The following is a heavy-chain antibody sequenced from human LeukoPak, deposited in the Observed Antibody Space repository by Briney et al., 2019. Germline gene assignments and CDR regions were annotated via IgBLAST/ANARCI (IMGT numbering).Heavy chain of an antibody. D-gene: IGHD6-6*01. CDR3: ARGSNWLDP. Sequence: PSETLSLTCSVPGDSINNYYWSWIRQPPGKGLDWIGYIYYSGNTNYNPTLKSRVTISKDTSKKQISLNLSSVTAADTAVYYCARGSNWLDPWGQGTLVTVSS. V-gene: IGHV4-59*01. J-gene: IGHJ5*02. CDR1: GDSINNYY. CDR2: IYYSGNT.